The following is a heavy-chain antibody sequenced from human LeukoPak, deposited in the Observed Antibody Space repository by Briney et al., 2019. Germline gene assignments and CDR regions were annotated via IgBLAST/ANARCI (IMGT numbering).Heavy chain of an antibody. J-gene: IGHJ4*02. D-gene: IGHD5-24*01. Sequence: SQTLSLTCSVSGDSISSGGYYWSWIRLPPGKGLEWIGYMYHSGRTSYNPSLKSRVTMSVDRSKNQLSLELSSVTAADTAIYYCTRCTSGGDGYNFRLVSWGRGTLVTVSS. V-gene: IGHV4-30-2*01. CDR2: MYHSGRT. CDR1: GDSISSGGYY. CDR3: TRCTSGGDGYNFRLVS.